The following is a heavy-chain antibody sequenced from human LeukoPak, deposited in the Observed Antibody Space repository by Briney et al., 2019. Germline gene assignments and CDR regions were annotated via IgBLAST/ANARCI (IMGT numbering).Heavy chain of an antibody. CDR1: GYTFTSYG. Sequence: ASVKVSCKSSGYTFTSYGINWLRQAPGQGLEWMGWITPHNGDTKYAQKFQGRVSMTADRSTNTAYMELRSLRSDDTAVYFCARAPNSLGSAWYGYYYCYMDVWGKGTTVTVSS. V-gene: IGHV1-18*01. CDR3: ARAPNSLGSAWYGYYYCYMDV. J-gene: IGHJ6*03. CDR2: ITPHNGDT. D-gene: IGHD6-19*01.